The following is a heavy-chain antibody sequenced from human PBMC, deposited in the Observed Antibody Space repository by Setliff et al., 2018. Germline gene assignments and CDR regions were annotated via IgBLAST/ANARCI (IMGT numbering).Heavy chain of an antibody. Sequence: GGSLRLSCSASGFTFSSLWMAWVRQGPGKGLVWVSYINNDGSVTKYGDSVKGRFTISRDNAKNTLYLQMNSLRAEDTAVYYCARDGVSYGMDVWGQGTTVTVSS. V-gene: IGHV3-74*01. CDR1: GFTFSSLW. CDR3: ARDGVSYGMDV. J-gene: IGHJ6*02. CDR2: INNDGSVT.